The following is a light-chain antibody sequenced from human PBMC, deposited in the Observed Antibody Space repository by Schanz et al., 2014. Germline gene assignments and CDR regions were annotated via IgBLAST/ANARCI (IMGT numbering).Light chain of an antibody. Sequence: GDRVTISCRASQSISGRLAWYQQKPGKAPSLLIYDASSLRSGVPSRFGGSGSGADFTLTISSLQPEDSAVYYCHQYGTSPFTFGPGTTVDIK. CDR1: QSISGR. CDR2: DAS. CDR3: HQYGTSPFT. V-gene: IGKV1-5*01. J-gene: IGKJ3*01.